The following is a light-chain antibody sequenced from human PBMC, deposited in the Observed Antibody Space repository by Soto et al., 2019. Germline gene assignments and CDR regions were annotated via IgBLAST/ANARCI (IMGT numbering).Light chain of an antibody. CDR2: EGS. CDR3: CSYAGSSTLI. V-gene: IGLV2-23*01. Sequence: QSALTQPASVSGSPGQSITISCTGTSSDVGSYNLVSWYQQRPGKAPKVMIFEGSRRPSGVSNRFSGSKSGNTASLTISGLQAEDEADDYCCSYAGSSTLIFGGGTKLTVL. CDR1: SSDVGSYNL. J-gene: IGLJ2*01.